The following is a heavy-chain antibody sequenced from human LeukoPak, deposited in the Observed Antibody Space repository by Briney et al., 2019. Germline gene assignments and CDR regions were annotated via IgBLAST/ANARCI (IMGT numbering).Heavy chain of an antibody. D-gene: IGHD6-19*01. CDR3: AKVGLAVAGTDY. CDR2: ISYDGSNK. V-gene: IGHV3-30*18. CDR1: GFTFSSYG. J-gene: IGHJ4*02. Sequence: PGGSLRLSCAASGFTFSSYGMHWVRQAPGKGLEWVAVISYDGSNKYYADSVKGRFTISRDNSKNTLYLQMNSLRAEDTAVYYCAKVGLAVAGTDYWGQGTLVTVSS.